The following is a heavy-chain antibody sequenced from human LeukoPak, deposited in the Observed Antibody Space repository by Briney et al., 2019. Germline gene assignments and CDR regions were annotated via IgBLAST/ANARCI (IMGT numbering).Heavy chain of an antibody. CDR1: GGSFSGYY. Sequence: SETLSLTCAVYGGSFSGYYWSWIRQPPGKGLEWIGYIYHSGSTYYNPSLKSRVTISVDRSKNQFSLKLSSVTAADTAVYYCAREIAAAGTNWFDPWGQGTLVTVSS. CDR2: IYHSGST. D-gene: IGHD6-13*01. CDR3: AREIAAAGTNWFDP. V-gene: IGHV4-30-2*01. J-gene: IGHJ5*02.